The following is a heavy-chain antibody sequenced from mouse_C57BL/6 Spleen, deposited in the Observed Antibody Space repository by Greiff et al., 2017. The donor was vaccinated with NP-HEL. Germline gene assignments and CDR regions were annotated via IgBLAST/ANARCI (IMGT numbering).Heavy chain of an antibody. J-gene: IGHJ2*01. D-gene: IGHD1-1*01. CDR1: GFNIRNTY. V-gene: IGHV14-3*01. Sequence: EVQLQQSVAELVRPGASVKLSCTASGFNIRNTYMHWVKQRPEQGLEWIGRIDPANGNTKYAPKFQGKATITADTSSNTAYLQLSSLTSEDTAIYYCARRGPYGSSYPSYFDYWGQGTTLTVSS. CDR3: ARRGPYGSSYPSYFDY. CDR2: IDPANGNT.